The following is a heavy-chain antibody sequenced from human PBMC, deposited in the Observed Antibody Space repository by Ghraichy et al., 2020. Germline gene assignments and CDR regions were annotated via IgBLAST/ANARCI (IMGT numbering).Heavy chain of an antibody. CDR2: INHSGST. V-gene: IGHV4-34*01. J-gene: IGHJ4*02. Sequence: SQTLSLTCAVYGGSFSGYYWSWIRQPPGKGLEWIGEINHSGSTNYNPSLKSRVTISVDTSKNQFSLKLSSVTAADTAVYYCARADFDYWGQGTLVTVSS. CDR3: ARADFDY. CDR1: GGSFSGYY.